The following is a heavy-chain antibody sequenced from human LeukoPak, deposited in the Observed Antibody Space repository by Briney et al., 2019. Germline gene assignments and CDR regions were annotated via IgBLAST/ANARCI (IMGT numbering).Heavy chain of an antibody. CDR3: ANDVDTAMVTSFDY. D-gene: IGHD5-18*01. CDR2: ISYDGSNK. V-gene: IGHV3-30*18. J-gene: IGHJ4*02. Sequence: GGSLRLSCAASGFTFSSYGMHWVRQAPGKGLEWVAVISYDGSNKYYADSVKGRFTISRDNSKNTLYLQMNSLRAEDTAVYYCANDVDTAMVTSFDYWGQGTLVTVSS. CDR1: GFTFSSYG.